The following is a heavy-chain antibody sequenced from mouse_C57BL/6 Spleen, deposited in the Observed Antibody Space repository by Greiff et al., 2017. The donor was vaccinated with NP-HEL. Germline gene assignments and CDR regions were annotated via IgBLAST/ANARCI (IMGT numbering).Heavy chain of an antibody. CDR1: GYTFTSYW. V-gene: IGHV1-69*01. CDR3: ARADGRYAMDY. D-gene: IGHD2-3*01. J-gene: IGHJ4*01. Sequence: QVHVKQPGAELVMPGASVKLSCKASGYTFTSYWMHWVKQRPGQGLEWIGEIDPSDSYTNYNQKFKGKSTLTVDKSSSTAYMQLSSLTSEDSAVYYCARADGRYAMDYWGQGTSVTVSS. CDR2: IDPSDSYT.